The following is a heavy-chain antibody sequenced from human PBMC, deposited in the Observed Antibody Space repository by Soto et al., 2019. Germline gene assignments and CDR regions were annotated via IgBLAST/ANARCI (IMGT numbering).Heavy chain of an antibody. CDR3: ARETYWREGHSQAAWFDH. CDR2: IYYSGST. Sequence: SETLSLTCTVSGGSISSYYWSWIRQPPGKGLEWIGYIYYSGSTNYNPSLKSRVTISVDTSKNQFSLKLSSVTAADKAVYYCARETYWREGHSQAAWFDHWGQGTLVTVSS. CDR1: GGSISSYY. J-gene: IGHJ5*02. D-gene: IGHD3-3*01. V-gene: IGHV4-59*01.